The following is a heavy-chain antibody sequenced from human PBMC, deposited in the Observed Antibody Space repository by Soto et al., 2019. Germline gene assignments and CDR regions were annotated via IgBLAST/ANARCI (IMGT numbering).Heavy chain of an antibody. V-gene: IGHV3-15*07. CDR1: GLTFTKSW. D-gene: IGHD1-1*01. CDR3: STDLEGHTDPEGGL. Sequence: EVQLEESGGGFVKPGGSLRLSCATSGLTFTKSWMNWVRQAPGKGLEWVGRVKSKTDGGTIDYAAPVKGRFTISREDSKGTLYLQMDSLKTEDTAVYYCSTDLEGHTDPEGGLWGQGTLVSVSS. CDR2: VKSKTDGGTI. J-gene: IGHJ4*02.